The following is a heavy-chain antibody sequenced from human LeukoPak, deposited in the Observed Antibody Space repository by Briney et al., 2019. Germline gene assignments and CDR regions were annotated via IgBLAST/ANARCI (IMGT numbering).Heavy chain of an antibody. J-gene: IGHJ4*02. Sequence: GGSLRLSCTASGFTFSTYAMHWVRQAPGKGLEWVAVISYDGTNKYYADSMKGRFTISRDNSKNTLYLQMNSLRAEDTAVYYCARGRYYGSGSQGGFDYWGQGTLVTVSS. CDR2: ISYDGTNK. V-gene: IGHV3-30-3*01. D-gene: IGHD3-10*01. CDR1: GFTFSTYA. CDR3: ARGRYYGSGSQGGFDY.